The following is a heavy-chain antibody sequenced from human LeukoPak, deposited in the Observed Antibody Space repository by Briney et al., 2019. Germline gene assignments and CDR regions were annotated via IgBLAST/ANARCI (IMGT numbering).Heavy chain of an antibody. D-gene: IGHD3-9*01. J-gene: IGHJ4*02. Sequence: ASVKVSCKASGYTFTGSYMHWVRQAPGQGLEWMGWINLNSGGTNYAQKFQVRVTMTRDTSISTAYMELSRLRSDDTAVYYCARSPHILTGENFDYWGQGTLVTVSS. CDR3: ARSPHILTGENFDY. CDR1: GYTFTGSY. CDR2: INLNSGGT. V-gene: IGHV1-2*02.